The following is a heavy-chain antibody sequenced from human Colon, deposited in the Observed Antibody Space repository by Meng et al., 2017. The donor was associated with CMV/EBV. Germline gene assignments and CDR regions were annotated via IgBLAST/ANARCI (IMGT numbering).Heavy chain of an antibody. Sequence: SVKVSCKASGGTLKNFAIGWVRQGPGQGLEWVGNFVPLLETADTSPKFQGRVVITADKSTSTTFMELRGLTSADTAIYYCARADPSVAMYYFDYWGPGTLVTVSS. V-gene: IGHV1-69*04. CDR3: ARADPSVAMYYFDY. CDR1: GGTLKNFA. CDR2: FVPLLETA. D-gene: IGHD5-12*01. J-gene: IGHJ4*02.